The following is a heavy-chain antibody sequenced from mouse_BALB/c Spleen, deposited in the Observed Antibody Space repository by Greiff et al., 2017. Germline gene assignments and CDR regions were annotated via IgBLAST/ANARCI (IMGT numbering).Heavy chain of an antibody. CDR1: GFAFSSYD. J-gene: IGHJ4*01. Sequence: EVKVVESGGGLVKPGGSLKLSCAASGFAFSSYDMSWVRQTPEKRLEWVAYISSGGGSTYYPDTVKGRFTISRDNAKNTLYLQMSSLKSEDTAMYYCARRGYGMDYWGQGTSVTVSS. CDR2: ISSGGGST. V-gene: IGHV5-12-1*01. CDR3: ARRGYGMDY.